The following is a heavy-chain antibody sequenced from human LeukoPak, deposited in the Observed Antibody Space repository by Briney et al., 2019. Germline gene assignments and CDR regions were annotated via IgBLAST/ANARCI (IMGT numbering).Heavy chain of an antibody. J-gene: IGHJ4*02. V-gene: IGHV3-23*01. CDR3: AKDLGGYNYGPGDVFDY. Sequence: GGSLRLSCAASGFTFSGYAMSWVRQAPGKGLEWVSAITNSGSNTYYADSVKGRFTNSRDNSKNTIYLQMNSLRADDTAVYYCAKDLGGYNYGPGDVFDYWGQGTLVTVSS. D-gene: IGHD5-18*01. CDR2: ITNSGSNT. CDR1: GFTFSGYA.